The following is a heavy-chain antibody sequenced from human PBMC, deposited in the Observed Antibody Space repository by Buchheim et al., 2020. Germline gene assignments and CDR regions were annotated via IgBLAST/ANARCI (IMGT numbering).Heavy chain of an antibody. Sequence: QVQLQESGPGLVKPSQTLSLTCTVSGGSISSGGYYWSWIRPHPGKGLEWIGYIYYSGSTYYNPSLKSLVTISVDTSKNQFSLKLSSVTAADTAVYYCARDGFIVSGDYGGYYYYYMDVWGKGTT. J-gene: IGHJ6*03. V-gene: IGHV4-31*01. CDR2: IYYSGST. CDR3: ARDGFIVSGDYGGYYYYYMDV. D-gene: IGHD4-17*01. CDR1: GGSISSGGYY.